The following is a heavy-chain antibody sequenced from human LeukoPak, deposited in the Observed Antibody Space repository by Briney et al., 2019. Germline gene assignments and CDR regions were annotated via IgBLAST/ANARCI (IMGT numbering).Heavy chain of an antibody. CDR1: GFTFSSYE. CDR3: AREATTVTTVDY. J-gene: IGHJ4*02. V-gene: IGHV3-48*03. D-gene: IGHD4-17*01. Sequence: GGSLRLPCAASGFTFSSYEMNWVRQAPGKGLEWVSYISSSGSTIYYADSVKGRFTISRGNAKNSLYLQMNSLRAEDTAVYYCAREATTVTTVDYWGQGTLVTVSS. CDR2: ISSSGSTI.